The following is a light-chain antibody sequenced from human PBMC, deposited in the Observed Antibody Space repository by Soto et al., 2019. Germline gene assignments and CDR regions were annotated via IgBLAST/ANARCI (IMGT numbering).Light chain of an antibody. CDR2: GAS. CDR3: QQYGSSPWT. CDR1: QSVSNNY. Sequence: VFTQSPGTVSLSPGERATLSCRASQSVSNNYLAWYQQKPGQAPRLLIYGASIRATGIPDRFSGSGSETDFTLTISRLEPEDFALYYCQQYGSSPWTFGQGTKVDIK. V-gene: IGKV3-20*01. J-gene: IGKJ1*01.